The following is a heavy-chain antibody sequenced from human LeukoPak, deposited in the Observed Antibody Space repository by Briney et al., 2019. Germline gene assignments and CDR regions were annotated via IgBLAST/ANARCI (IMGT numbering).Heavy chain of an antibody. CDR2: IGGIGDNT. D-gene: IGHD3-9*01. J-gene: IGHJ4*02. Sequence: GGSLRLSCAASGFTFSSYAMSWVRQAPGKGLEWVSSIGGIGDNTHYADSVKGRFTISRDTSRNTLYLQMNTLRVEDTTIYYCAKTPTFYDVLTGYSNDYWGQGTLVTVSS. CDR1: GFTFSSYA. V-gene: IGHV3-23*01. CDR3: AKTPTFYDVLTGYSNDY.